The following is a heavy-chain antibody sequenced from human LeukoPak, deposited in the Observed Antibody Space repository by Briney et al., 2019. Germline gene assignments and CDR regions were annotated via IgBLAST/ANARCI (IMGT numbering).Heavy chain of an antibody. CDR1: GYTHTELS. CDR2: FDPEDGET. D-gene: IGHD2-21*02. CDR3: ATVVVTAPGEDYFDY. J-gene: IGHJ4*02. V-gene: IGHV1-24*01. Sequence: ASVKVSCKVSGYTHTELSMHWVRQAPGKGLEWMGGFDPEDGETIYAQKFQGRVTMTEDTSTDTAYMELSSLRSEDTAVYYCATVVVTAPGEDYFDYWGQGTLVTVSS.